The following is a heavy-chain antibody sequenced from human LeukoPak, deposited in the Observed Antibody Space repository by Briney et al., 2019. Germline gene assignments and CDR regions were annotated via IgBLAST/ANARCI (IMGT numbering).Heavy chain of an antibody. CDR1: GGSISSNGYY. D-gene: IGHD1-26*01. CDR3: ARRSGTYHAFDI. Sequence: PSETLSLTCTVSGGSISSNGYYWGWIRQPPGKGLEWIGSFYYTGSTFYSPSLKSRVAISVDTSKNQFSLKLSSVTAADTAVYYCARRSGTYHAFDIWGQGTMVTVSS. V-gene: IGHV4-39*01. J-gene: IGHJ3*02. CDR2: FYYTGST.